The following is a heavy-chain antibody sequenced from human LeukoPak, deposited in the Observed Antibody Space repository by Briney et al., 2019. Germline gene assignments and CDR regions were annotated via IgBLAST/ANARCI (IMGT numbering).Heavy chain of an antibody. CDR2: IWYDGSNK. J-gene: IGHJ4*02. CDR1: GFTFSSYA. V-gene: IGHV3-33*08. CDR3: ARGASGSYYGRRFDY. Sequence: PGGSLRLSCAASGFTFSSYAMSWVRQAPGKGLEWVAVIWYDGSNKYYADSVKGRFTISRDNSKNTLYLQMNSLRAEDTAVYYCARGASGSYYGRRFDYWGQGTLVTVSS. D-gene: IGHD1-26*01.